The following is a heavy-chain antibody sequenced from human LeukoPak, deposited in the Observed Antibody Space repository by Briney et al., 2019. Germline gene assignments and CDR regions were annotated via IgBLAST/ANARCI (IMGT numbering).Heavy chain of an antibody. V-gene: IGHV3-23*01. CDR2: ISGSGGST. CDR3: AKDQSSGWPNYFDY. Sequence: GGSLRLSCAASGFTFSSYAMSWVRQAPGKGLQWVSAISGSGGSTYYSDSVKGRFTISRDNSKSTLYLQMNSLRAVDTALYYCAKDQSSGWPNYFDYWGQGTLVTVSS. D-gene: IGHD6-19*01. CDR1: GFTFSSYA. J-gene: IGHJ4*02.